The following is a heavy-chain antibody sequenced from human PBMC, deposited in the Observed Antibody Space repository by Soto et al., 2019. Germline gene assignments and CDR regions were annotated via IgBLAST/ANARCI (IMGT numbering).Heavy chain of an antibody. CDR2: INHSGST. Sequence: SGTLSLTSVVYVGSFSGYYWSWISQPPGKGLEWIGEINHSGSTNYKPSIKRRVPISVDTSKNQLCLKRSAVTAADTAVTYSASGSPDSSGYYALDYWGQGTLGPVSS. CDR3: ASGSPDSSGYYALDY. J-gene: IGHJ4*02. CDR1: VGSFSGYY. V-gene: IGHV4-34*01. D-gene: IGHD3-22*01.